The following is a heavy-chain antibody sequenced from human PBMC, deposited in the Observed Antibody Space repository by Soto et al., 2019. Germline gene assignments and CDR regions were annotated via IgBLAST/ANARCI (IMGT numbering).Heavy chain of an antibody. J-gene: IGHJ3*01. CDR1: GFTFSDSA. Sequence: EVQLVESGGGLVQPGGSLKLSCAASGFTFSDSAMHWVRQAPGKGLEWVGRTRSRSNNYATEYGASVKGRFTISRDASKKPVYLQMNSLKTEDTAMYYCTRQDLVTVVENDAYDFWGPGTVVTVSS. CDR3: TRQDLVTVVENDAYDF. V-gene: IGHV3-73*01. CDR2: TRSRSNNYAT. D-gene: IGHD2-15*01.